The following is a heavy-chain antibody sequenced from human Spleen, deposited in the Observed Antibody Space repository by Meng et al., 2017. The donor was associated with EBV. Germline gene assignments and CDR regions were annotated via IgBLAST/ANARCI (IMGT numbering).Heavy chain of an antibody. J-gene: IGHJ4*02. CDR2: LIPKSDAP. D-gene: IGHD3-10*01. Sequence: QVNVVQSGGGVKKPGCSVKVSCKTSGGTFRSDAVSWVRQAPGQGLEWMGGLIPKSDAPYYAQKFQDRVTITADESTSTHYMDLSGLRSEDTAVYYCASESGRGFTPDYWGQGTLVTVSS. CDR1: GGTFRSDA. CDR3: ASESGRGFTPDY. V-gene: IGHV1-69*01.